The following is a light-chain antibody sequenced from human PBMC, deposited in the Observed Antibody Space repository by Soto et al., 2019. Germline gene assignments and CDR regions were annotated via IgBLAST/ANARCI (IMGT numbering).Light chain of an antibody. Sequence: EVVLTPSPATLSAFQGDRVTLSCRASQAVNTRLAWYQHKPGQAPRLLIYDASKRITGIPARFSGSGSGTDFTLTISSLEPEDFAVYYCQQRFNWPRTFGQGTKVDIK. V-gene: IGKV3-11*01. CDR2: DAS. CDR1: QAVNTR. CDR3: QQRFNWPRT. J-gene: IGKJ1*01.